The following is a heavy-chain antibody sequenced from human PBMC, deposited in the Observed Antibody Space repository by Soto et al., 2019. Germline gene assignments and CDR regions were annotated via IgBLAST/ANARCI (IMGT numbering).Heavy chain of an antibody. CDR3: ARGTGSSGWYSSFGY. Sequence: PSETLSLTCAVYGGSFSVYYWSWIRQPPGKGLEWIGEINHSGSTNYNPSLKRRVTISVDTSKNQFSLKLSSVTAADTAVYYCARGTGSSGWYSSFGYWGQGTLVTVSS. CDR2: INHSGST. J-gene: IGHJ4*02. V-gene: IGHV4-34*01. D-gene: IGHD6-19*01. CDR1: GGSFSVYY.